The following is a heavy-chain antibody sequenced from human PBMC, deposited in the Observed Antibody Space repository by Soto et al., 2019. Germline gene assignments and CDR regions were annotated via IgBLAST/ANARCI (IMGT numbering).Heavy chain of an antibody. V-gene: IGHV1-69*05. Sequence: ASVKVCFKASGGSFSTYAISLLRQAPGQGLEWMGGVIPIFGTTSYAQRFHDRVTITTYESTNSASMELSSLRSEDTAVYYCARDLGAGTPSEPFYYHGMDVWGQGTTVTVSS. CDR1: GGSFSTYA. J-gene: IGHJ6*01. D-gene: IGHD1-1*01. CDR3: ARDLGAGTPSEPFYYHGMDV. CDR2: VIPIFGTT.